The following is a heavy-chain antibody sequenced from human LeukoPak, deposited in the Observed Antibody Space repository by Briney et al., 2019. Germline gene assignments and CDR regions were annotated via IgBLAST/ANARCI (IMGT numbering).Heavy chain of an antibody. CDR3: ARDSIYGDYEWTYYYYGMDV. D-gene: IGHD4-17*01. CDR2: ISAYNGNT. Sequence: ASVKVSCKASGYTFTSYGISWVRQAPGQGLEWMGWISAYNGNTNYAQKLQGRVTMTRDTSTSTVYMELSSLRSEDTAVYYCARDSIYGDYEWTYYYYGMDVWGQGTTVTVSS. J-gene: IGHJ6*02. CDR1: GYTFTSYG. V-gene: IGHV1-18*01.